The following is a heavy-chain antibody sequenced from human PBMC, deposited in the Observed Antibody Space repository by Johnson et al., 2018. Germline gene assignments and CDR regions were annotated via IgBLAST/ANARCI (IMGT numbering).Heavy chain of an antibody. Sequence: QVQLQESGPGLVKPSATLSLMCNVSDDSIDSSSFYWGWIRQPPGKGLEWIGNIYYTGSTNYNPSIKSRVTISIDSSKKPFSLKLNSVTAADTAVYYCARVRLAGTVAYFQRWGQGTLVTVSS. CDR3: ARVRLAGTVAYFQR. J-gene: IGHJ1*01. CDR1: DDSIDSSSFY. V-gene: IGHV4-39*07. D-gene: IGHD1/OR15-1a*01. CDR2: IYYTGST.